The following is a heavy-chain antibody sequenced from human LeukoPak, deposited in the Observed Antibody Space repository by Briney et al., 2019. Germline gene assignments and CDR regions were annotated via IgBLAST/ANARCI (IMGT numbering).Heavy chain of an antibody. CDR1: GFPFSDYV. CDR2: IRYDGNNK. V-gene: IGHV3-30*02. CDR3: AKDRWGAVASFDY. Sequence: GGSPRLSCAASGFPFSDYVMHWVRQAPGKGLEWVAVIRYDGNNKYYADSVKGRFTISRDNSKNMLYLQMNSLGTEDTAVYYCAKDRWGAVASFDYWGQGTLVTVSS. D-gene: IGHD6-19*01. J-gene: IGHJ4*02.